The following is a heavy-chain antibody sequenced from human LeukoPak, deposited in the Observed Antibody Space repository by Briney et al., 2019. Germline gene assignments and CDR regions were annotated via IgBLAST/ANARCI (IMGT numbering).Heavy chain of an antibody. CDR2: ISGSGGST. CDR3: AREAVPFYYYYGMDV. V-gene: IGHV3-23*01. D-gene: IGHD6-19*01. CDR1: GFSFNSYA. Sequence: GGSLRLSCAASGFSFNSYAMSWVRQAPGKGLEWVSAISGSGGSTYYADSVKGRFTISRDNSKNTLYLQMNSLRAEDTAVYYCAREAVPFYYYYGMDVWGQGTTVTVSS. J-gene: IGHJ6*02.